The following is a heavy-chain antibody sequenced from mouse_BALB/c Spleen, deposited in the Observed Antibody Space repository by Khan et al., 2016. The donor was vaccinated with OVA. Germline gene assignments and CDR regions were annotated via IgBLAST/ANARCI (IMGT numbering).Heavy chain of an antibody. D-gene: IGHD2-2*01. J-gene: IGHJ3*01. Sequence: QIQLVQSGAELVKPGASVRLSCKASGYTFTSYYLYWVKQRPGHGLEWIGDINPSNGGTNFNENFKTKATLTVDKSSSTAYMQLSSLTSEDSAVYYVTRSEYGSFAYWGQGTLFTVSA. CDR2: INPSNGGT. CDR3: TRSEYGSFAY. CDR1: GYTFTSYY. V-gene: IGHV1S81*02.